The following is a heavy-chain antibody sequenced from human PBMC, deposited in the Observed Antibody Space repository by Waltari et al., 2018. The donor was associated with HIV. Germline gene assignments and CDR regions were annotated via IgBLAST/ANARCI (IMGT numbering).Heavy chain of an antibody. CDR1: GLSVSDIN. CDR2: LYTEGRT. D-gene: IGHD3-10*01. CDR3: ARMKRSYGSGQSRYFYFGMDV. Sequence: EVQLAESGGGMVQPGGSLSLSCAASGLSVSDINMSWVRLAPGKGLQWVSVLYTEGRTQYMDSVKGRFTIFRDDSKNTLYLQMNSLRVDDTAIYYCARMKRSYGSGQSRYFYFGMDVWGQGTTVIISS. V-gene: IGHV3-53*01. J-gene: IGHJ6*02.